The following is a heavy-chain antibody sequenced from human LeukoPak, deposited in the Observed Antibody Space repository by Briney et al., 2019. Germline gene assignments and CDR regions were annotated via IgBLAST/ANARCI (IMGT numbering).Heavy chain of an antibody. CDR1: GFIFRIYG. CDR2: ISYEGDST. V-gene: IGHV3-30*03. D-gene: IGHD6-19*01. CDR3: ARDSVSGSYSSGCCYYGLDV. J-gene: IGHJ6*02. Sequence: AGGSLRLSCAASGFIFRIYGMHWVRQAPGKGLEWVALISYEGDSTYYADSVKGRFTISRDNSKDMLYLQMNSLRAEDTAVYYCARDSVSGSYSSGCCYYGLDVWGQGTTVTVSS.